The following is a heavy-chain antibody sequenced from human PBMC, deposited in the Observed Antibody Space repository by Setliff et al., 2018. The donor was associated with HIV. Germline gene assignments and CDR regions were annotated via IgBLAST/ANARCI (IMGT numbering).Heavy chain of an antibody. V-gene: IGHV4-4*08. CDR2: VSSIGNT. CDR1: GGSFSGYY. Sequence: SETLSLTCSVSGGSFSGYYWSWIRQSPRTRLEWIGYVSSIGNTNYNPSLKSRVTISVDTSKNQFSLQLNSVTAADTAVYFCARTRAPYFFDFWGQGAQVTVS. J-gene: IGHJ4*02. D-gene: IGHD1-26*01. CDR3: ARTRAPYFFDF.